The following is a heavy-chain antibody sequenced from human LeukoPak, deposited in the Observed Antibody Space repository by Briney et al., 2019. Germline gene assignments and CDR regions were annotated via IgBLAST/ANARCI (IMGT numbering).Heavy chain of an antibody. J-gene: IGHJ6*03. CDR3: ANSFLGAYYMDV. CDR2: ISAYNGNT. V-gene: IGHV1-18*01. CDR1: GYIFTSYG. Sequence: ASVKVSCKASGYIFTSYGISWVRQAPGQGLEWMGWISAYNGNTNYAQKLQGRVTMTTDTSTSTAYMEVRSLRSDDTAVYYCANSFLGAYYMDVWGKGTTVTVSS. D-gene: IGHD3-16*01.